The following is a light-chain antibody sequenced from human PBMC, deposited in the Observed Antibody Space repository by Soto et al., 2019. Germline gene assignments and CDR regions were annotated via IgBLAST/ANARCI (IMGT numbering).Light chain of an antibody. Sequence: QTVVTQEPSFSVSPGGTVTLTCGLSSGSVSPSFHPSWYQQTPGQAPRTLIYSTNTRSSGVPDRFSGSIRGNKAALTITGAQADDECYYYCVLYMGSGIWVFGGGTKLTVL. J-gene: IGLJ3*02. CDR3: VLYMGSGIWV. CDR2: STN. CDR1: SGSVSPSFH. V-gene: IGLV8-61*01.